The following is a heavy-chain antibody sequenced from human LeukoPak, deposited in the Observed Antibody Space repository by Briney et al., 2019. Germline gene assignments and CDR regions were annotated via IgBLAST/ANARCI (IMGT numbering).Heavy chain of an antibody. Sequence: ASVKVSCKASGYTFTGYFMHWVRQAPGQGLEWMGRINPKSGGTNYAQEFQGRVTMTRDTSINTAYMELSRVRSDDTAVYYCAISTSPYVIEVWTNGPLDYWGQGTLVTVSS. D-gene: IGHD3-22*01. CDR3: AISTSPYVIEVWTNGPLDY. V-gene: IGHV1-2*06. J-gene: IGHJ4*02. CDR1: GYTFTGYF. CDR2: INPKSGGT.